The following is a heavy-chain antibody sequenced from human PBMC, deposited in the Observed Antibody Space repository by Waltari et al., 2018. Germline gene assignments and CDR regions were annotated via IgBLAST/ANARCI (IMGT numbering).Heavy chain of an antibody. CDR1: GFTFGSNW. CDR2: IKPDGSQQ. CDR3: ARDFNWGWDF. Sequence: EVQLVDSGGGLVQPGGSLRLSCAAPGFTFGSNWMSWVRQAPGRGLEWLANIKPDGSQQYYVDSVRGRFSISRDNAKNSLYLQLNSLRAEDTAIYYCARDFNWGWDFWGQGTLVTVSS. J-gene: IGHJ4*02. V-gene: IGHV3-7*03. D-gene: IGHD7-27*01.